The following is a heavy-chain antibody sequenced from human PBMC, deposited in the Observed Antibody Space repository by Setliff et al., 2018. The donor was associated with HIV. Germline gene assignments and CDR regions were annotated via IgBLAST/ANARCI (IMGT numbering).Heavy chain of an antibody. V-gene: IGHV4-31*03. CDR2: IYSTGST. CDR3: AKGAGGGTYVSDYYYMDV. CDR1: GHSITSGRYF. Sequence: SETLSLTCTVSGHSITSGRYFWSWIRQRPGKGLEWLGYIYSTGSTYYNPSLTSRVSISLDTSKNQFSLNLSSVTVADSASYYCAKGAGGGTYVSDYYYMDVWGKGTTVTVSS. D-gene: IGHD1-26*01. J-gene: IGHJ6*03.